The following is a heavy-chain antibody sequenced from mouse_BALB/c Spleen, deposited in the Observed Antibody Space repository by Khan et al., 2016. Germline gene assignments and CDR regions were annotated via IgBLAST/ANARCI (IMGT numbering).Heavy chain of an antibody. Sequence: QVQLQQSGAELARPGASVKLSCKASGYTFTSYWMQWVKQRPGQGLQWIGTIYPGDGDTRYTQKFKGKATLTADKSSSTAYMQLSSLASEDSAGYYCARGGYGNYVFAYWGQGTLVTVSA. J-gene: IGHJ3*01. D-gene: IGHD2-1*01. CDR3: ARGGYGNYVFAY. V-gene: IGHV1-87*01. CDR2: IYPGDGDT. CDR1: GYTFTSYW.